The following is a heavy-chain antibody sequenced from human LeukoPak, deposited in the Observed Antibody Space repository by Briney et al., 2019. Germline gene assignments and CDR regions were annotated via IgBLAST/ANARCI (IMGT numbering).Heavy chain of an antibody. CDR2: ISSSSSYI. CDR1: GFTFSSYS. Sequence: KAGGSLRLSCAASGFTFSSYSMNWVRQAPGKGLEWVSSISSSSSYIYYADSVKGRFTISRDNSKNTLYLQMNSLRAEDTAVYYCAKARISGYDEDYMDVWGKGTTVTVSS. V-gene: IGHV3-21*01. D-gene: IGHD5-12*01. J-gene: IGHJ6*03. CDR3: AKARISGYDEDYMDV.